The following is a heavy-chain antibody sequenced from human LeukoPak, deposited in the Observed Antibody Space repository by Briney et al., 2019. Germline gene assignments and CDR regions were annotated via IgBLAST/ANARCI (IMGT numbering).Heavy chain of an antibody. CDR2: IWYDGSNK. V-gene: IGHV3-33*01. J-gene: IGHJ4*02. D-gene: IGHD6-19*01. CDR1: GSTFSSYG. CDR3: ARQVYSSGWINFDY. Sequence: GGSLRLSCAASGSTFSSYGMHWVRQAPGKGLEWVAVIWYDGSNKYYADSVKGRFTISRDNSKNTLYLQMNSLRAEDTAVYYCARQVYSSGWINFDYWGQGTLVTVSS.